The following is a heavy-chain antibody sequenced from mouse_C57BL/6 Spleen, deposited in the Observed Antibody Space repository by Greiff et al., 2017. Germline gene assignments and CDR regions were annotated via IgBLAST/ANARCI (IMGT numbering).Heavy chain of an antibody. CDR2: IYPGSGST. CDR1: GYTFTSYW. J-gene: IGHJ4*01. Sequence: QVQLKESGAELVKPGASVKMSCKASGYTFTSYWITWVKQRPGQGLEWIGDIYPGSGSTNYNEKFKSKATLTVDTSSSTAYMQLSSLTSEDSAVYYCARGGDYWGQGTSVTVSS. CDR3: ARGGDY. V-gene: IGHV1-55*01.